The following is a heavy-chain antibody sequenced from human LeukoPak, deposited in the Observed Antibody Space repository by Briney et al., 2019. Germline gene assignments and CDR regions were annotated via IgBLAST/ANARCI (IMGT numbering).Heavy chain of an antibody. V-gene: IGHV3-48*01. CDR1: GFTFSNYN. CDR2: ISLSTSSI. J-gene: IGHJ4*02. Sequence: PGGSLRLSCAASGFTFSNYNMNWVRQAPGKGLECVSYISLSTSSIYYADSVKGRFTISRDNAKNSLYLQMNSLRVEDTGVYYCAREPTYSSSWYTSCDYWGQGTLVTVSS. CDR3: AREPTYSSSWYTSCDY. D-gene: IGHD6-13*01.